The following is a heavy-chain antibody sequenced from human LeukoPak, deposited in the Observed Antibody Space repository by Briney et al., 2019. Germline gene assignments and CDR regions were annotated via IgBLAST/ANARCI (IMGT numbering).Heavy chain of an antibody. V-gene: IGHV1-2*02. Sequence: ASVKVSCKPSGYSFTAYWIHWVRQAPGQGLEWLGWINPNSGGTNYVQRFQGRVTMTRDTSISTAYLELSRLRSDDTAVYYCGLTVTYSYGMDVWGQGTTVTVPS. CDR1: GYSFTAYW. J-gene: IGHJ6*02. CDR3: GLTVTYSYGMDV. D-gene: IGHD4-17*01. CDR2: INPNSGGT.